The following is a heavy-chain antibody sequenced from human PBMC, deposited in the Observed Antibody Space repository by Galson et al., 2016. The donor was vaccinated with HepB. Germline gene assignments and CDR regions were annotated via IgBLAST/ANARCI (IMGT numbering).Heavy chain of an antibody. CDR3: ARTVLSVTSAHYSDV. CDR2: IDWDGDK. Sequence: PALVKPTQTLTLTCTFSGFSLNTDDMCVSWVRQAPGTALEWLALIDWDGDKYYSTSLQTRLTTSRDTSKSQVVLTMTNMAPVDTATYYCARTVLSVTSAHYSDVWGQGTLVTVSS. CDR1: GFSLNTDDMC. J-gene: IGHJ4*02. V-gene: IGHV2-70*18. D-gene: IGHD4-17*01.